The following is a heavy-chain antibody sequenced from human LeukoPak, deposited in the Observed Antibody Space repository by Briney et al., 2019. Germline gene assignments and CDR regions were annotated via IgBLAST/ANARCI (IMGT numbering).Heavy chain of an antibody. J-gene: IGHJ5*02. CDR3: ARALIRIHNWFDP. D-gene: IGHD4-17*01. CDR1: GYAFTSYD. CDR2: MNPNSGNT. V-gene: IGHV1-8*01. Sequence: ASVTVSCKASGYAFTSYDINWVRQATGQGLEWMGCMNPNSGNTGYAQKFQGRVTMTTNTSISTAYRQRSSLRSEDTAVYYCARALIRIHNWFDPWGQGTLVTVSS.